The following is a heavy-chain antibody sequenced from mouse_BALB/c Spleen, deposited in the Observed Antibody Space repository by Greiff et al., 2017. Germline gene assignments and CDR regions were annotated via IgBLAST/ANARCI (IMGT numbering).Heavy chain of an antibody. J-gene: IGHJ4*01. Sequence: VQLQQSGAELVKPGASVKLSCTASGFYIKDTYMHWVKQRPEQGLEWIGRIDPANGNTKYDPKFQGKATITADTSSNTAYLQLSSLTSEDTAVYYCARGIYYGNFYYAMDYWGQGTSVTVSA. CDR3: ARGIYYGNFYYAMDY. CDR1: GFYIKDTY. V-gene: IGHV14-3*02. D-gene: IGHD2-1*01. CDR2: IDPANGNT.